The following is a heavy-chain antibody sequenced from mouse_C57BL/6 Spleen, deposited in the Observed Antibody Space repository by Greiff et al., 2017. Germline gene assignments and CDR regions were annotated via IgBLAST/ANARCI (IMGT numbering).Heavy chain of an antibody. CDR3: ARKDYYGRSYEAMDY. V-gene: IGHV2-2*01. J-gene: IGHJ4*01. CDR1: GFSLTSYG. D-gene: IGHD1-1*01. CDR2: IWSGGST. Sequence: VQLQQSGPGLVQPSQSLSITCTVSGFSLTSYGVHWVRQSPGKGLEWLGVIWSGGSTDYNAAFISRLSISKDNSKSQVFFKMNSLQADDTAIYYCARKDYYGRSYEAMDYWGQGTSVTVAS.